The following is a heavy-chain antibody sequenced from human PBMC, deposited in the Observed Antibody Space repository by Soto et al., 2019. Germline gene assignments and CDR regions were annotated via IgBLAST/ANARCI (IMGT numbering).Heavy chain of an antibody. CDR1: GFTVSTKY. CDR2: IYSGGST. Sequence: EVQLVESGGGLVQPGGSLRLSCAASGFTVSTKYMSWVRQAPGKGLEWVSVIYSGGSTFYADSVRGRFTISRDNSKNAVNLQMNSLRAEDTAVYYGARDSWAADYWGQGTLVTVCS. CDR3: ARDSWAADY. V-gene: IGHV3-66*01. D-gene: IGHD3-16*01. J-gene: IGHJ4*02.